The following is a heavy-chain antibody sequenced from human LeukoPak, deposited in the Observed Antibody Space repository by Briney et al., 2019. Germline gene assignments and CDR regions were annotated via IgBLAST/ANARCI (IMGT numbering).Heavy chain of an antibody. Sequence: PSETLSLTCTVSGVSISSSNSYWGWIRQPPGKGLEWIGSIYYSGNTYYNASLKSQVSISIDTSKNQFSLKLTSVTAADTAVYYCARSLGYYYYYYMDVWGKGTTVTVSS. CDR1: GVSISSSNSY. CDR2: IYYSGNT. J-gene: IGHJ6*03. V-gene: IGHV4-39*01. D-gene: IGHD7-27*01. CDR3: ARSLGYYYYYYMDV.